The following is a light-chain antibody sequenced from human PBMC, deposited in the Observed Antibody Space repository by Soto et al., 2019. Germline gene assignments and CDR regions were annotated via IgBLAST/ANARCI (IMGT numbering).Light chain of an antibody. J-gene: IGKJ1*01. CDR2: STS. V-gene: IGKV1-17*01. Sequence: DIQMTQSPSSLSASVGDRFTITCLASQGIGTELGCYRQIPVRAPERLIYSTSTLQRGVPSRFSGSGSGQEFSITITSLQSEDFATYYCPQHYTYPRTFGQVTKVDIK. CDR1: QGIGTE. CDR3: PQHYTYPRT.